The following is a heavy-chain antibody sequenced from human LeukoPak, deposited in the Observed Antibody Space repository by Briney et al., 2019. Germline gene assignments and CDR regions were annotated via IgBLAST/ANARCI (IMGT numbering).Heavy chain of an antibody. CDR1: GGSISSGGYS. CDR2: IYHSGST. D-gene: IGHD3-22*01. Sequence: PSQTLSLTCAVSGGSISSGGYSWSWIRQPPGKGLEWIGYIYHSGSTYYNPSLKSRVTISVDRSKNQFSLKLSSVTAADTAVYYCASVYDSSGPLIDHWGQGTLVTVSS. J-gene: IGHJ4*02. CDR3: ASVYDSSGPLIDH. V-gene: IGHV4-30-2*01.